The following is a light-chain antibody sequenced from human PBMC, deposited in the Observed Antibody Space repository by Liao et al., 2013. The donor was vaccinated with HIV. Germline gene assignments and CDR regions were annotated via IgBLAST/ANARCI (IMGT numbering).Light chain of an antibody. CDR2: QDS. J-gene: IGLJ3*02. CDR1: KLGDKY. Sequence: SYELTQPPSVSVSPGQTASITCSGDKLGDKYACWYQQKPGQSPVLVIYQDSKRPSGIPERFSDSNSGNTATLTISMVEAGDEADYYCQVWDTSSNRGVFGGGTKLTVL. CDR3: QVWDTSSNRGV. V-gene: IGLV3-1*01.